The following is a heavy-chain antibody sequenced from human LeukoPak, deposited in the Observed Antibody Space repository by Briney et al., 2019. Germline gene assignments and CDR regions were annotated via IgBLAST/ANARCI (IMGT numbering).Heavy chain of an antibody. CDR3: AREVGWGGPTSSYFYYYMDV. J-gene: IGHJ6*03. CDR2: IYTSGST. CDR1: GGSISSGSYY. D-gene: IGHD1-26*01. Sequence: SSETLSLTCTVSGGSISSGSYYWSWIRQPAGKGLEWIGRIYTSGSTNYNPSLKSRVTISLDTSKNQFSLKLSSVTAADTAVYYCAREVGWGGPTSSYFYYYMDVWGKGTTVTVSS. V-gene: IGHV4-61*02.